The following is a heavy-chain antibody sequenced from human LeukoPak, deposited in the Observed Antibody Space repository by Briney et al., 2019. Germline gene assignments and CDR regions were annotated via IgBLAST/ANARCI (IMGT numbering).Heavy chain of an antibody. CDR1: GVSFSGYY. V-gene: IGHV4-34*01. CDR2: INHSGST. Sequence: SETLSLTCAVYGVSFSGYYWSWIRQPPGKGLEWIGEINHSGSTNYNPSLKSRVTISVDTSKNQFSLKLSSVTAADTAVYYCASPLRSGMDVWGQGTPVTVSS. CDR3: ASPLRSGMDV. J-gene: IGHJ6*02.